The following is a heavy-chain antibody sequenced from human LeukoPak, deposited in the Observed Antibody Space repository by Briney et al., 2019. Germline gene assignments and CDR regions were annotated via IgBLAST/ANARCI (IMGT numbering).Heavy chain of an antibody. Sequence: GGSLRLSCAASGFTFSSYSMNWVRQAPGKGLEWVSSISSSSSYIYYADSVKGRFTISRDNTKNSLYLQMNSLRPEDTAVCYCAREDVPGFYDSSAYFSWGQGTLVTVSS. J-gene: IGHJ4*02. V-gene: IGHV3-21*01. CDR2: ISSSSSYI. CDR1: GFTFSSYS. D-gene: IGHD3-22*01. CDR3: AREDVPGFYDSSAYFS.